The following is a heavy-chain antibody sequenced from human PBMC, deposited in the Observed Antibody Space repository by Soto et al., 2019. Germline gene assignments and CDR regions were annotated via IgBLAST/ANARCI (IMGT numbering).Heavy chain of an antibody. Sequence: QVQLVQSGAEVKKPGSSVKVSCKTSGGTFSSYAISWVRQAPGQGLEWMGGIIPIFGRTNYAQKFQGRVTTTADESTSTAYMDLNRLRSEDTAVYYCATHRPIGLEAAPREGVDVWGQGTTVTVSS. J-gene: IGHJ6*02. CDR3: ATHRPIGLEAAPREGVDV. CDR2: IIPIFGRT. CDR1: GGTFSSYA. V-gene: IGHV1-69*01. D-gene: IGHD6-13*01.